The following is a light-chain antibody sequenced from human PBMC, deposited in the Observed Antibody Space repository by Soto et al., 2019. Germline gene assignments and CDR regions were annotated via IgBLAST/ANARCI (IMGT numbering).Light chain of an antibody. V-gene: IGKV1-39*01. J-gene: IGKJ5*01. Sequence: DIQMTQSPSSLSSSVGYRFTITCRASQSISSYLNWYQQKPGKAPKLLIYAASSLQSGVPSRFSGSGSGTDFTLTISSLQPEDFATYYCQQSYSTPPTFGQGTRLE. CDR2: AAS. CDR1: QSISSY. CDR3: QQSYSTPPT.